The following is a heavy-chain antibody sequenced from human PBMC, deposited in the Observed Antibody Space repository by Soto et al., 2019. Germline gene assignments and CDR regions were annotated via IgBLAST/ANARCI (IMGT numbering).Heavy chain of an antibody. CDR3: ASDIVVVPAAFNRYYYYYMDV. V-gene: IGHV3-20*01. CDR1: GFTFDDYG. Sequence: PGGSLRLSCAASGFTFDDYGMSWVRQAPGKGLEWVSGINWNGGSTGYADSVKGRFTISRDNAKNSLYLQMNSLRAEDTALYHCASDIVVVPAAFNRYYYYYMDVWGKGTTVTVSS. CDR2: INWNGGST. D-gene: IGHD2-2*01. J-gene: IGHJ6*03.